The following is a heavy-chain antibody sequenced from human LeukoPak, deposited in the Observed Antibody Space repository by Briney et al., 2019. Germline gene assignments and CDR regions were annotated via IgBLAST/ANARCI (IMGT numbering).Heavy chain of an antibody. CDR3: AREVRAYSSSWYVFDY. CDR1: GGSISSYY. D-gene: IGHD6-13*01. Sequence: SETLSLTCTVSGGSISSYYWSWIRQPAGKGLEWIGRIYTSGSTNYNPSLKSRVTMSADTSKNQFSLKLSSVTAADTAVYYCAREVRAYSSSWYVFDYWGQGTLVTVSS. J-gene: IGHJ4*02. CDR2: IYTSGST. V-gene: IGHV4-4*07.